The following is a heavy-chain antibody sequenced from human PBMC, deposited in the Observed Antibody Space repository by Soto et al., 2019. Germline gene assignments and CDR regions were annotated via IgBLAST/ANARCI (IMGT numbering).Heavy chain of an antibody. CDR1: GFTFGDYA. CDR2: IRSKAYGGTT. CDR3: TRDRGKHSSAKKMGWFDP. D-gene: IGHD6-19*01. Sequence: GGSLRLSCTASGFTFGDYAMSWFRQAPGKGLEWVGFIRSKAYGGTTEYAASVKGRFTISRDDSKSIAYLQMNSLKTEDTAVYYCTRDRGKHSSAKKMGWFDPWGQGTLVTVSS. V-gene: IGHV3-49*03. J-gene: IGHJ5*02.